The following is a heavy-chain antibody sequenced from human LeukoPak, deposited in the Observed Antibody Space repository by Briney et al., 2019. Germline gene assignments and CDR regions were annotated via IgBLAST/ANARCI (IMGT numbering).Heavy chain of an antibody. V-gene: IGHV3-64*01. CDR2: ISSNGGST. CDR1: GFTFSTYA. D-gene: IGHD2-15*01. J-gene: IGHJ4*02. CDR3: ARVMPPYCSGGSCHSDY. Sequence: GGSLRLSWAASGFTFSTYAMHWVRQAPGKGLEYVSCISSNGGSTYYANSVEGRFTISRDNSKNTLYLQMGSLRAEDMAVYYCARVMPPYCSGGSCHSDYWGQGTVVTVSS.